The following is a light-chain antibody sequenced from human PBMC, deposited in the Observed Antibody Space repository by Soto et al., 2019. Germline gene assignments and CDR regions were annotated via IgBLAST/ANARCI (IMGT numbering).Light chain of an antibody. V-gene: IGLV2-14*01. Sequence: QSVLTQPASVSGSPGQSITISCTGTSSDVGGYNYVSWYQQQPGKAPKLMIYEVTSRPSGVSDRFSDSKSGNTASLTISGLQAEDEADYYCSSYTSSIPYVFGTGTKVTVL. J-gene: IGLJ1*01. CDR3: SSYTSSIPYV. CDR1: SSDVGGYNY. CDR2: EVT.